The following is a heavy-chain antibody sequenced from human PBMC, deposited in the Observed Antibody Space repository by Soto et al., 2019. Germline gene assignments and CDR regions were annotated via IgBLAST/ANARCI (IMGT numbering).Heavy chain of an antibody. CDR3: ARSPEESSGYRGGYYYGMDV. CDR1: GGSISSSSYY. J-gene: IGHJ6*02. V-gene: IGHV4-39*01. D-gene: IGHD3-22*01. Sequence: SETLSLTCTVSGGSISSSSYYWGWIRQPPGKGLEWIGSIYYSGSTYYNPSLKSRVTISVDTSKNQFSLKLSSVTAADTAVYYCARSPEESSGYRGGYYYGMDVWGQGTTVTV. CDR2: IYYSGST.